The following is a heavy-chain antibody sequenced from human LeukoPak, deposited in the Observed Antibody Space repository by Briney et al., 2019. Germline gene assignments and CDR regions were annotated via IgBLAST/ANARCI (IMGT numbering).Heavy chain of an antibody. CDR1: GFSFSDYN. CDR2: ISSSSSYT. CDR3: ARASMRMATAGLVHY. D-gene: IGHD6-13*01. Sequence: RGSPRDSCEASGFSFSDYNLSWICQAPGKGLEWVSYISSSSSYTNYADSVKGRFTSSRDNPKNSLYLQMNSLRAEDTAVYYCARASMRMATAGLVHYWGQGTLVTVSS. V-gene: IGHV3-11*05. J-gene: IGHJ4*02.